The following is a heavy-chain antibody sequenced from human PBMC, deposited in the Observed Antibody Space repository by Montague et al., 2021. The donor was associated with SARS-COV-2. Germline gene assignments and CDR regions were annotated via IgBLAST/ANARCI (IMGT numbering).Heavy chain of an antibody. Sequence: PALVRPTQTLTLTCTFSGFSLSTSGMCVSWIRQPPGKALEWLALIDWDDDKYYSTSLKTRLTISKDTSKNQVVLTMTNMDPVGTATFYCARIPTAGTPMGHYYCYGMDVWGQGTTVTVSS. CDR3: ARIPTAGTPMGHYYCYGMDV. CDR1: GFSLSTSGMC. CDR2: IDWDDDK. D-gene: IGHD5-18*01. J-gene: IGHJ6*02. V-gene: IGHV2-70*01.